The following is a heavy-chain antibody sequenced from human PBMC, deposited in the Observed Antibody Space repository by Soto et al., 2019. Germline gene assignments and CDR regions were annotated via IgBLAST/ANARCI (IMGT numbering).Heavy chain of an antibody. CDR1: GFTLRDHD. V-gene: IGHV3-11*05. D-gene: IGHD6-19*01. Sequence: QVQLVESGGGLVKPGGSLRLSCADSGFTLRDHDMTWVRQAPGKGLEWVSYIRSSSTYINYADSVKGRFTISRDNAQNSLYLQINSLRVDATAVYYCARVTKYSSGIDYWGQGTLVTVSS. CDR3: ARVTKYSSGIDY. J-gene: IGHJ4*02. CDR2: IRSSSTYI.